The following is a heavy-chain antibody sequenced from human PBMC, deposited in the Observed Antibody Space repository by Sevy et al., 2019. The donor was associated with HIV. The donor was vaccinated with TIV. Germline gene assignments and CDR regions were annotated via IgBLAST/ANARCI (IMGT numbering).Heavy chain of an antibody. CDR2: IKEDGGEK. V-gene: IGHV3-7*01. CDR1: GFTFSNCW. D-gene: IGHD3-22*01. CDR3: ARDPYYYDSSAYFGAFDI. J-gene: IGHJ3*02. Sequence: QLGGSLRLSCAASGFTFSNCWMSWVRQAPGKGLEWVANIKEDGGEKQYVDSVKGRFTISRDNAKNSLFLQMSSLRAEDTAVYYCARDPYYYDSSAYFGAFDIWGQGTVVTVSS.